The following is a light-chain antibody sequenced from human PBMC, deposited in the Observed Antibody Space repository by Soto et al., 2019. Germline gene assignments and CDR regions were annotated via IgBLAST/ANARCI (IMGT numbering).Light chain of an antibody. CDR2: EVS. CDR3: SSYTTSDTLV. V-gene: IGLV2-14*01. Sequence: QSVLTQPASVSGSPGQSITISCTGTSSDIGGYDYVSWYQQHPGKAPKLMIYEVSHRPSGVSNRFSGSKSDNTASLTISGLQAEDEPEYYCSSYTTSDTLVFGSGTKVTVL. CDR1: SSDIGGYDY. J-gene: IGLJ1*01.